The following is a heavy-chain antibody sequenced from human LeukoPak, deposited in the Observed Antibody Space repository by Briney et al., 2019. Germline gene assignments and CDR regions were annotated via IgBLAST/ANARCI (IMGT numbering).Heavy chain of an antibody. CDR1: VFTLDDYA. J-gene: IGHJ4*02. CDR3: AKDLTQLYLAFDY. D-gene: IGHD2-2*02. CDR2: ISEDGSRT. Sequence: GGSLRLFCAPSVFTLDDYAIHWVRRAPGEGREWVSLISEDGSRTYYADTVKGRFTISRDNSKNSLYLQMNTLRTEDTALYYCAKDLTQLYLAFDYWGQGTLVTVSS. V-gene: IGHV3-43*02.